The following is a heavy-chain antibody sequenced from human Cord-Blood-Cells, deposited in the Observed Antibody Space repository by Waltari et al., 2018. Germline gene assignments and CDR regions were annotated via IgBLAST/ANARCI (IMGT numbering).Heavy chain of an antibody. CDR3: ARDAPPMGDSSGYPDY. Sequence: EVQLVESGGGLIQPGGSLRLSCAASGFTVSSNYMSWVRQAPGKGLEWVSVIYSGGSTYYADSGKGRFTISRDNSKNTLYLQMNSLRAEDTAVYYCARDAPPMGDSSGYPDYWGQGTLVTVSS. J-gene: IGHJ4*02. D-gene: IGHD3-22*01. CDR2: IYSGGST. CDR1: GFTVSSNY. V-gene: IGHV3-53*01.